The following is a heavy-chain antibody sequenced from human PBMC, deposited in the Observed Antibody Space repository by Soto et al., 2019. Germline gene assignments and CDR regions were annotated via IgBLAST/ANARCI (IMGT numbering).Heavy chain of an antibody. CDR3: ARDDYGNWFDP. D-gene: IGHD4-17*01. CDR2: IYYSGST. Sequence: TLSLTCTVSGGSVSSGSYYWSWIRQPPGKGLEWIGYIYYSGSTNYNPSLKSRVTISVDTSKNQFSLKPSSVTAADTAVYYCARDDYGNWFDPWGQGTLVTVSS. CDR1: GGSVSSGSYY. J-gene: IGHJ5*02. V-gene: IGHV4-61*01.